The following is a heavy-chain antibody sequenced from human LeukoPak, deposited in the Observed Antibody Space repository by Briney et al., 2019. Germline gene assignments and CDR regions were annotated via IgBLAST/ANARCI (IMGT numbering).Heavy chain of an antibody. CDR3: AKDLYSGSYYSFFDY. V-gene: IGHV3-23*01. J-gene: IGHJ4*02. Sequence: GGSLRLSCAAFGFTFSSYAMSWVRQAPGKGLEWVSAISGSGGSTYYADSVKGRFTISRDNSKNTLYLQMNSLRAEDTAVYYCAKDLYSGSYYSFFDYWGQGTLVTVSS. CDR1: GFTFSSYA. D-gene: IGHD1-26*01. CDR2: ISGSGGST.